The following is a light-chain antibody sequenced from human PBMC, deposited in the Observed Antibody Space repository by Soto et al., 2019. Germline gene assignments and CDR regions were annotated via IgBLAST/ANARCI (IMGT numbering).Light chain of an antibody. CDR1: QRVSSY. Sequence: EIVLTQSPATLSLSPGERAALACRASQRVSSYLAWYQQKPGQGPRLLIYDASNRATGIPARFSGSGSGTDFALTISSLEPEDFAVYYCQQRSNWPLTFGGGTKVEIK. CDR3: QQRSNWPLT. CDR2: DAS. J-gene: IGKJ4*01. V-gene: IGKV3-11*01.